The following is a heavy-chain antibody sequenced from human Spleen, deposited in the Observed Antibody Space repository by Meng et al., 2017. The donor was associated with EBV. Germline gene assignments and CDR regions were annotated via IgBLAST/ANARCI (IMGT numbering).Heavy chain of an antibody. Sequence: QVRRVQLGAEVKKPGASVRVSGKASGYIFMNYAFNWVRQAPGQGLEWVGWISGYNGNTRYAQKLQGRVTMTTDLSTSTAYMELRSLRSDDTAVYYCARDSSGYNANDKVSDYWGQGTLVTVSS. V-gene: IGHV1-18*01. J-gene: IGHJ4*02. CDR3: ARDSSGYNANDKVSDY. CDR1: GYIFMNYA. D-gene: IGHD5-12*01. CDR2: ISGYNGNT.